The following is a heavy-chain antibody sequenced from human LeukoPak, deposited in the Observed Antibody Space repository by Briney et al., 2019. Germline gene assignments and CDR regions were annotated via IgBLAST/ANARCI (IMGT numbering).Heavy chain of an antibody. CDR2: INSDGSST. CDR1: GFTFSSHW. Sequence: GGSLRLSCAASGFTFSSHWMHWVRQAPGKGLVWVSRINSDGSSTSYADSVKGRFTISRDNAKNTLYLQMNSLRAEDTAVYYCARAQEDTAMAISYYYGMDVWGQGTTVTVSS. J-gene: IGHJ6*02. V-gene: IGHV3-74*01. D-gene: IGHD5-18*01. CDR3: ARAQEDTAMAISYYYGMDV.